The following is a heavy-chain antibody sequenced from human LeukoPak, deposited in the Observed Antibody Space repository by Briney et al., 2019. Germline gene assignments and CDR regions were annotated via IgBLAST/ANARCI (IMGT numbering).Heavy chain of an antibody. Sequence: GGSLRLSCAASGFTFNSYAMSWVRQAPGKGLEWVSVISGVGGSTYYADSVKGRFTVSRDNSKNTLYLQMNSLRAEDTAVYYCARSTYYYDNSGYYPGDYWGQGTLVTVSS. J-gene: IGHJ4*02. D-gene: IGHD3-22*01. CDR2: ISGVGGST. V-gene: IGHV3-23*01. CDR1: GFTFNSYA. CDR3: ARSTYYYDNSGYYPGDY.